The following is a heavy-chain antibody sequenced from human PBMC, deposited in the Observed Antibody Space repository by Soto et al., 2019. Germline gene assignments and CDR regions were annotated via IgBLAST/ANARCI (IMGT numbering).Heavy chain of an antibody. CDR3: ARHYSSGWYGYYYYGMDV. J-gene: IGHJ6*02. V-gene: IGHV4-39*01. D-gene: IGHD6-19*01. CDR1: GGSISSSSYY. Sequence: SETLSLTCTVSGGSISSSSYYWGWIRQPPGKGLEWIGSIYYSGSTYYNPSLKSRVTISVDTSKNQFSLKLSSVTAADTAVYYCARHYSSGWYGYYYYGMDVWGQGTTVTVSS. CDR2: IYYSGST.